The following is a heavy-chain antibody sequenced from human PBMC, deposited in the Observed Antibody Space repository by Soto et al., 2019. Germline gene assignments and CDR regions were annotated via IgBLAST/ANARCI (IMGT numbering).Heavy chain of an antibody. CDR2: INPNSGGT. CDR3: SRSLIGGLYYFYY. Sequence: ASVKVSCKASGYTFTGYYMHWVRQAPGQGLEWMGWINPNSGGTNYAQKFQGWVTMTRDTSISTAYMELSRLRSDDTAVYYCSRSLIGGLYYFYYWGQGSLVPVSS. D-gene: IGHD3-9*01. J-gene: IGHJ4*02. V-gene: IGHV1-2*04. CDR1: GYTFTGYY.